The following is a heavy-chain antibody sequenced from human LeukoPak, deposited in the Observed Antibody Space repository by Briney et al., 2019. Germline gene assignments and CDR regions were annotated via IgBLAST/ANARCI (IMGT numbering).Heavy chain of an antibody. CDR1: GFTFSSYE. CDR3: ARVGPWVNPDYYYYYMDV. V-gene: IGHV3-48*03. Sequence: GGSLRLSCAASGFTFSSYEMNWVRQAPGKGLEWVSYISSSGSTIYYADSVKGRFTISRDNAKNSLYLQMNSLRAEDTAVYYCARVGPWVNPDYYYYYMDVWGKGTTVTVSS. CDR2: ISSSGSTI. J-gene: IGHJ6*03. D-gene: IGHD1-14*01.